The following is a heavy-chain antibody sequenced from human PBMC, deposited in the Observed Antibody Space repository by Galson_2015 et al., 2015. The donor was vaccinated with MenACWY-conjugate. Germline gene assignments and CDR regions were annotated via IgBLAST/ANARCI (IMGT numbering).Heavy chain of an antibody. J-gene: IGHJ2*01. V-gene: IGHV5-10-1*01. CDR2: IDPTDSYT. CDR3: ARHKGTWYFDL. Sequence: QSGAEVKKPGESLRISCQGSGYSFTSYWISWVRQMPGKGLEWMGRIDPTDSYTNYGPSFQGHVTISIDKSISTAYLQWSSLKASDTAMYYCARHKGTWYFDLWGRGTLVTVSS. CDR1: GYSFTSYW.